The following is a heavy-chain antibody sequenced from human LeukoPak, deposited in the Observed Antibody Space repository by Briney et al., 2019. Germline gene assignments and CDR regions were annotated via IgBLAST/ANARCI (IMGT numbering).Heavy chain of an antibody. CDR2: ISSSSSYI. Sequence: GRCLGLSCAASGFTFSSYSMNWVSQAPGKGLEWVSSISSSSSYIYYTDSAKGRFTISRDHAKNSLHLQMNSLRAEDTALYYCARDSYYDSTDWGQGTLVIVSS. J-gene: IGHJ4*02. D-gene: IGHD3-22*01. CDR3: ARDSYYDSTD. CDR1: GFTFSSYS. V-gene: IGHV3-21*04.